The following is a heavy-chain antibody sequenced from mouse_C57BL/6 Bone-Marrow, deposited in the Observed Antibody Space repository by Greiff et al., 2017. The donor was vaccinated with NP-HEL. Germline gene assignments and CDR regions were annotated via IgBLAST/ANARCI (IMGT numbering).Heavy chain of an antibody. CDR3: ARHVSYYGSSYWYFDV. V-gene: IGHV5-15*01. D-gene: IGHD1-1*01. CDR1: GFTFSDYG. J-gene: IGHJ1*03. CDR2: ISNLAYSI. Sequence: DVKLVESGGGLVQPGGSLKLSCAASGFTFSDYGMAWVRQAPRKGPEWVAFISNLAYSIYYADTVTGRFTISRENAKNTLYLEMSSLRSEDTAMYYCARHVSYYGSSYWYFDVWGTGTTVTVSS.